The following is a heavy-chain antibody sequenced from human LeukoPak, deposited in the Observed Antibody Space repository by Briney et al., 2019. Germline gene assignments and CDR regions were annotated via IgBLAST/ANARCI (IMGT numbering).Heavy chain of an antibody. CDR2: ISAYNGNT. J-gene: IGHJ5*02. Sequence: ASVKVSCKASGYTFTSYGISWVRQAPGQGLEWMGWISAYNGNTNYAQKLQGRVTMTTDTSTSTAYMELRSLRSDDTAVYYCARTRIWFGEYWFDPWGQGTLVTVSS. D-gene: IGHD3-10*01. V-gene: IGHV1-18*01. CDR3: ARTRIWFGEYWFDP. CDR1: GYTFTSYG.